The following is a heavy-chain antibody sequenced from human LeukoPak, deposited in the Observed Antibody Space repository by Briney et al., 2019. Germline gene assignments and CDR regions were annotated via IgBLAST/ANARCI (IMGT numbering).Heavy chain of an antibody. D-gene: IGHD2-2*02. Sequence: GGSLRLSCAASGITFSSYAMHWVRQAPGKGLEWVAVISYDGSNKYYADSVKGRFTISRDNSKNTLYLQMNSLRAEDTAVYYCARDQGAEGCSSTSCYMDYWGQGTLVTVSS. CDR2: ISYDGSNK. V-gene: IGHV3-30*01. CDR1: GITFSSYA. CDR3: ARDQGAEGCSSTSCYMDY. J-gene: IGHJ4*02.